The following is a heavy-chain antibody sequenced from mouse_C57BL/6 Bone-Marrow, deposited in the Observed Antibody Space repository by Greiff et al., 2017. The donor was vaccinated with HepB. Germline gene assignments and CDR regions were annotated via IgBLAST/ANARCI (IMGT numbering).Heavy chain of an antibody. V-gene: IGHV1-64*01. Sequence: QVQLQQPGAELVKPGASVKLSCKASGYTFTSYWMHWVKQRPGQGLEWIGMIHPNSGSTNYNEKFKSKATLTVDKSSSTADMQLSSLTSEDSAVYYCARKGADAVVNFDYWGQGTTLTVSS. J-gene: IGHJ2*01. CDR2: IHPNSGST. CDR1: GYTFTSYW. D-gene: IGHD1-1*01. CDR3: ARKGADAVVNFDY.